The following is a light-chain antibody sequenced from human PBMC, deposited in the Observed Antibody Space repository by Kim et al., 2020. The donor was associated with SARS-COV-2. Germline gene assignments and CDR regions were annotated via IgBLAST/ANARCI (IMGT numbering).Light chain of an antibody. Sequence: EIVLTQSPGILSLSPGESVTLSCRASESVSSSYLAWYQQRSGQAPRLLIYAASSRATGIPDRFSGRGSGRAFILTISRVEPEDSAVYYCQQYGSTRLTFGQGTRLEIK. CDR2: AAS. V-gene: IGKV3-20*01. CDR1: ESVSSSY. J-gene: IGKJ5*01. CDR3: QQYGSTRLT.